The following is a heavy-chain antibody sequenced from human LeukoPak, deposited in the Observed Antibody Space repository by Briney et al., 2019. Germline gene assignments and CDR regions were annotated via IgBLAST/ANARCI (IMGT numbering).Heavy chain of an antibody. J-gene: IGHJ4*02. D-gene: IGHD6-13*01. Sequence: ASVKVSCKASGYTFTTYHIHWVRQAPGQGLEWMGIINPSGGSTSYAQKFQGRVTMTRDTSTSTVYMELSSLRSEDTAVYYCARDMEQQLVSDYWGQGTLVTVSS. CDR3: ARDMEQQLVSDY. CDR2: INPSGGST. V-gene: IGHV1-46*01. CDR1: GYTFTTYH.